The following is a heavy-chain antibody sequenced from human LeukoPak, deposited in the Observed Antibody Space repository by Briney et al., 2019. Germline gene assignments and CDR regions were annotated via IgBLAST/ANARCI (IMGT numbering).Heavy chain of an antibody. CDR2: IYHSGST. V-gene: IGHV4-38-2*01. CDR1: GYSISSGYY. Sequence: SETLSLTCAVSGYSISSGYYWGWIRQPPGKGLEWIGSIYHSGSTYYNPSLKSRVTIPVDTSKNQFSLKLSSVTAADTAVYYCARHRSEYQLLYDSWFDPWGQGTLVTVSS. D-gene: IGHD2-2*02. CDR3: ARHRSEYQLLYDSWFDP. J-gene: IGHJ5*02.